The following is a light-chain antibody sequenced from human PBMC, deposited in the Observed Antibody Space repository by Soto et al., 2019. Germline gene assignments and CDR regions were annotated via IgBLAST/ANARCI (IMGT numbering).Light chain of an antibody. CDR3: QQLNDYPLT. V-gene: IGKV1-9*01. CDR1: QGVRGN. J-gene: IGKJ4*01. Sequence: DIQLTQSPSFLSASVGDRITITCRASQGVRGNLAWYQQKPGKAPKLLISAASSLQSGVPSRFSGSGSGTEFTLTISCLQPEDSATYYCQQLNDYPLTFGGGTKVEIK. CDR2: AAS.